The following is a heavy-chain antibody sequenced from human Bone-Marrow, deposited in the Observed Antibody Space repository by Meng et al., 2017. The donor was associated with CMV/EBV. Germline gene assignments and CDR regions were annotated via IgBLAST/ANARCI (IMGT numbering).Heavy chain of an antibody. J-gene: IGHJ5*02. D-gene: IGHD6-13*01. Sequence: SLKISCAASGFIFEDYAMHWVRQAPGKGLEWVSGISWESGSIGYGDSVKGRFAISRDKAKNSLYLQMNSLRAEDTAVYYCAGVYSSSWPRRGYGWFDPWGQGNLVTVSS. CDR3: AGVYSSSWPRRGYGWFDP. CDR2: ISWESGSI. V-gene: IGHV3-9*01. CDR1: GFIFEDYA.